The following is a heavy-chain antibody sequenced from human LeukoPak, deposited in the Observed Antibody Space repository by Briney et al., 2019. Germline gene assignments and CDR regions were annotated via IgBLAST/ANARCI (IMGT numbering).Heavy chain of an antibody. CDR3: ARSIAAAVIYYGMDV. D-gene: IGHD6-13*01. J-gene: IGHJ6*02. Sequence: SETLTLTCTVSGGSISSYYWSWIRQPPGKGVEWLGYIYYSGSTNYNRSLKSRVTISVDTSKNQFSLKLSSVTAADTAVYYCARSIAAAVIYYGMDVWGQGTTVTVSS. CDR1: GGSISSYY. V-gene: IGHV4-59*01. CDR2: IYYSGST.